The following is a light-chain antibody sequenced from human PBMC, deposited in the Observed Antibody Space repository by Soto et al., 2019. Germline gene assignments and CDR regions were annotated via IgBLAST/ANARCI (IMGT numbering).Light chain of an antibody. J-gene: IGKJ2*01. V-gene: IGKV3-11*01. CDR2: DTS. CDR1: QSLSTY. CDR3: QQRSNWQYT. Sequence: EIVLTQSPATLSLSPGERATLSCRASQSLSTYSAWYQQKPGQAPRLLIYDTSNRATGIPARFSGSGSGTDFTLTISGLEPEDFAVYYCQQRSNWQYTFGLGTRLEIK.